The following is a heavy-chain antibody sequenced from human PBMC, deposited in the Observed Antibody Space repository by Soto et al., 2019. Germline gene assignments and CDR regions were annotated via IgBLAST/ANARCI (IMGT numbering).Heavy chain of an antibody. CDR1: GGSISSYY. CDR2: IYYSGST. D-gene: IGHD6-6*01. V-gene: IGHV4-59*01. CDR3: ARDGGYSSSFWFDP. Sequence: PSETLSLTCTVSGGSISSYYWSWIRQPPGKGLEWIGYIYYSGSTNYNPSLKSRVTISVDTSKNQFSLKLSSVTAADTAVYYCARDGGYSSSFWFDPWGQGTLVTVS. J-gene: IGHJ5*02.